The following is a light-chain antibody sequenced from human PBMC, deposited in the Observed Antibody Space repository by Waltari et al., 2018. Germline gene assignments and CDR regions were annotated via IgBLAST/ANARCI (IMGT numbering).Light chain of an antibody. V-gene: IGLV3-19*01. CDR1: SLRTSY. Sequence: SSDLTQDPAVSVALGQTIRITCRGDSLRTSYASWYQVKTGQAPVLVMFGKEKRPSGVPDRISGESSETTSSLIITGAQAEDEADYYCSSRNGRASQVVFAGGTKVTVL. CDR2: GKE. CDR3: SSRNGRASQVV. J-gene: IGLJ2*01.